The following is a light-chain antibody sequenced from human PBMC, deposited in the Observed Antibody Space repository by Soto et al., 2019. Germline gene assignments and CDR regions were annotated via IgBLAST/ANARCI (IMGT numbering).Light chain of an antibody. CDR3: QQRSNWPPWT. CDR2: AAS. CDR1: QNISVY. V-gene: IGKV3-11*01. J-gene: IGKJ1*01. Sequence: EIVLTESPSTLSLSHGERATLSCRASQNISVYLAWYRQKPGQAPRLLIYAASNRATGIPARFSGSGSETEFTLTISSLQSEDFAVYYCQQRSNWPPWTFGQGTKWIS.